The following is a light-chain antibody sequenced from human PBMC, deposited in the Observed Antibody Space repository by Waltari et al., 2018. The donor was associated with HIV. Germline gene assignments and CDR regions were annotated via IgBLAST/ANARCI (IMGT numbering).Light chain of an antibody. J-gene: IGLJ1*01. CDR2: EVT. CDR3: CSCPRSGIRYV. V-gene: IGLV2-23*02. CDR1: SSNVWSDDL. Sequence: QSALTQPASVSGSPGQSITISCTGTSSNVWSDDLVSWYQQHPGDAPKLIIYEVTKRPSVVSNRFAGSKSGNTASLTISGLQADDEADYYCCSCPRSGIRYVFGTGTKVTVL.